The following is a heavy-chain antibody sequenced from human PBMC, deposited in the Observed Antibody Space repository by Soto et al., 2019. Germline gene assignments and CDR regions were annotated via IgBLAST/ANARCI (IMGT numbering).Heavy chain of an antibody. CDR1: GFSLGTSGMC. CDR2: IDWDDDK. J-gene: IGHJ6*03. Sequence: SGPTLVNPTQTLTLTCTFSGFSLGTSGMCVSWIRQPPGMALEWLARIDWDDDKYYSTSLKTRLTISKDTSKNQVVLTMTNMDPVDTATYYCARMPSDPLYYYYYMDVWGKGTTVTVSS. V-gene: IGHV2-70*11. CDR3: ARMPSDPLYYYYYMDV.